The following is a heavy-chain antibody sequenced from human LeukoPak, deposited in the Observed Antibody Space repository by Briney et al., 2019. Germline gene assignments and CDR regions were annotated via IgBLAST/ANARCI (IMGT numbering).Heavy chain of an antibody. V-gene: IGHV3-66*01. CDR3: ARDPYYYDSSGYIGGPFDY. D-gene: IGHD3-22*01. J-gene: IGHJ4*02. CDR2: IYSGGST. CDR1: GFTVSSNY. Sequence: GGSLRLSCAASGFTVSSNYMSWVRQAPGKGLEWVSVIYSGGSTYYADSVKGRFTISRDNAKNSLYLQMNSLRAEDTAVYYCARDPYYYDSSGYIGGPFDYWGQGTLVTVSS.